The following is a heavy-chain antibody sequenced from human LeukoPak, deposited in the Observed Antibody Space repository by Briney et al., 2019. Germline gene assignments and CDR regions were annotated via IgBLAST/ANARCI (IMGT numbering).Heavy chain of an antibody. D-gene: IGHD2-2*01. CDR3: AKDGDLVVPAAIDC. Sequence: GGSLRLSCAASGFTFSSYGMHWVRQAPGKGLEWVAVISYDGSNKYYADSVKGRLTISRDNSKNTLYLQLSSLRAEETAVYYCAKDGDLVVPAAIDCWGQGTLVTVSS. J-gene: IGHJ4*02. CDR1: GFTFSSYG. V-gene: IGHV3-30*19. CDR2: ISYDGSNK.